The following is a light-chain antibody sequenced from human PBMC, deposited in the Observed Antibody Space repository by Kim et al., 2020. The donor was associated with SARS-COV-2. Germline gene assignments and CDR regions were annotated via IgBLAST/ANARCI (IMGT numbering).Light chain of an antibody. CDR3: QVWDSGSVHPVV. J-gene: IGLJ2*01. CDR1: NIGTKS. V-gene: IGLV3-21*04. CDR2: YDS. Sequence: PGQPARIRCGGSNIGTKSVHSYRQKPGQAPKMVISYDSARPSGIPERFSGSNSGNTATLTISRVEAGDEADYYCQVWDSGSVHPVVFGGGTKLTVL.